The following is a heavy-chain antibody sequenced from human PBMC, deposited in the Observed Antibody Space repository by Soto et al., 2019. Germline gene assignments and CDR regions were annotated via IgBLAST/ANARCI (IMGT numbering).Heavy chain of an antibody. CDR3: AREGSYYDFWSGRPTHYYYMDV. V-gene: IGHV3-13*01. CDR1: GFTFSSYD. D-gene: IGHD3-3*01. J-gene: IGHJ6*03. CDR2: IGTAGDT. Sequence: GGSLRLSCAASGFTFSSYDMHWVRQATGKGLEWVSAIGTAGDTYYPGSVKGRFTISRENAKNSLYLQMNSLRAGDTAVYYCAREGSYYDFWSGRPTHYYYMDVWGKGTTVTVSS.